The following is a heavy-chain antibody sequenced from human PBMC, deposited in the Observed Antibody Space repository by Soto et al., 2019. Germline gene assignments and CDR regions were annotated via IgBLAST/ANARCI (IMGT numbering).Heavy chain of an antibody. Sequence: GASVKVSCKASGYSFITYAMHWVRQAPGQRLEWMGWVNAGNGDTKSSQKFQGRVTITRDTSASTAYMELSSLRPEDTAVYYCARVTIFGVDMLGYYFDYWGQGTLVTVSS. V-gene: IGHV1-3*01. CDR3: ARVTIFGVDMLGYYFDY. D-gene: IGHD3-3*01. CDR2: VNAGNGDT. CDR1: GYSFITYA. J-gene: IGHJ4*02.